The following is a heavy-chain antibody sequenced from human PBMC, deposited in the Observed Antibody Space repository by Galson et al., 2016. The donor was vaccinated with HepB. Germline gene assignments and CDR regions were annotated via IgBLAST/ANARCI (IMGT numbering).Heavy chain of an antibody. CDR1: GFTFSKYA. CDR2: ISSSGART. J-gene: IGHJ3*01. Sequence: LRLSCAASGFTFSKYALSWVRHAPRKGLEWVSSISSSGARTYSADSVKGRFFISRDNSRETVYLQMTSLRAQDTAIYFCAKGPYTDLVRALWNFDSWGQGTTVTVSS. V-gene: IGHV3-23*01. CDR3: AKGPYTDLVRALWNFDS. D-gene: IGHD1-26*01.